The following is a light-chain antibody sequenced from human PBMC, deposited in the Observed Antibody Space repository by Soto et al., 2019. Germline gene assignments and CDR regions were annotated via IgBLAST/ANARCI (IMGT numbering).Light chain of an antibody. CDR3: SSYTSSDTPYV. Sequence: QSALTQPASVSGSPGQSITISCTGTSSDVGDYKYVSWYQQHPDKAPKLIIFVNSNQPSGVSNRFSGSKSGTTASLTISGLQAEDEADYYCSSYTSSDTPYVFGTGTKVTVL. V-gene: IGLV2-14*01. J-gene: IGLJ1*01. CDR1: SSDVGDYKY. CDR2: VNS.